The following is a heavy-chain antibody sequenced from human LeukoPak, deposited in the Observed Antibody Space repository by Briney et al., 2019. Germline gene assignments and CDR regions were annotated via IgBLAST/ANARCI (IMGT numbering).Heavy chain of an antibody. Sequence: SVKVSCKASGGTFSSYAISWVRQAPGQGLEWMGGVIPIFGTANYAQKFQGRVTITADESTSTAYMELSSLRSEDTAVYYCARERLSSSSWYGNNWFDPWGQGTLVTVSS. CDR1: GGTFSSYA. D-gene: IGHD6-13*01. J-gene: IGHJ5*02. CDR2: VIPIFGTA. V-gene: IGHV1-69*13. CDR3: ARERLSSSSWYGNNWFDP.